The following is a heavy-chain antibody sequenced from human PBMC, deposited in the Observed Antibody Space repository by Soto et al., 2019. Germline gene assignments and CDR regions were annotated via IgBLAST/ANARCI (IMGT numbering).Heavy chain of an antibody. CDR3: ARDGSRYDFWSGPYYFDY. CDR2: IYYSGST. Sequence: PSETLSLTCTVSGGSISTYYWSWIRQPPGKGLEWIGYIYYSGSTNYNPSLKSRVTISVDTSKNQFSLKLSSVSAADTAVYCCARDGSRYDFWSGPYYFDYWGQGTLVTVSS. CDR1: GGSISTYY. D-gene: IGHD3-3*01. J-gene: IGHJ4*02. V-gene: IGHV4-59*01.